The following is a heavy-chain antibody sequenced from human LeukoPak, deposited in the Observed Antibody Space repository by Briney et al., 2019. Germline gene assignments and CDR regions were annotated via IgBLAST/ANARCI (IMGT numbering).Heavy chain of an antibody. J-gene: IGHJ4*02. CDR3: ATQYYDILTGYYLDY. D-gene: IGHD3-9*01. CDR2: ISAYNGNT. Sequence: ASVKVSCKASGYTFTSCGISWVRQAPGQGLEWMGWISAYNGNTNYAQKLQGRVTMTTDTSTSTAYMELRSLRSDDTAVYYCATQYYDILTGYYLDYWGQGTLVTVSS. V-gene: IGHV1-18*01. CDR1: GYTFTSCG.